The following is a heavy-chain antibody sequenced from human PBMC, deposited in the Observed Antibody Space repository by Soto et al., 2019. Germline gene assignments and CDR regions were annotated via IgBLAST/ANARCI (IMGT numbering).Heavy chain of an antibody. D-gene: IGHD4-17*01. Sequence: QVQLVESGGGVFQPGRSLRLSCAASGFTFSSYGMHWVRQAPGKGLGWVEVIWYDGSDKYYADSVKGRFTIARDNSKNTLYVQKTSVGAEDTAVYYCPSATYGDQIDYWGQGTLVTVSS. V-gene: IGHV3-33*01. CDR3: PSATYGDQIDY. CDR1: GFTFSSYG. CDR2: IWYDGSDK. J-gene: IGHJ4*02.